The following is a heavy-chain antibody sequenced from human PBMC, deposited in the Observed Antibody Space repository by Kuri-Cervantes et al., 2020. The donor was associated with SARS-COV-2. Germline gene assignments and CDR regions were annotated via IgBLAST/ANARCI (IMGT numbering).Heavy chain of an antibody. CDR2: IYPGDSDT. CDR3: SRHSSGWYGIDY. Sequence: GGSLRPSGKGSGYSFTSYWIGWARQMPGKGLEWMGIIYPGDSDTRYSPSFQGQVTISADKSISTAYLQWSTLKASDNAMYYFSRHSSGWYGIDYWGQGTLVTVSS. J-gene: IGHJ4*02. D-gene: IGHD6-19*01. CDR1: GYSFTSYW. V-gene: IGHV5-51*01.